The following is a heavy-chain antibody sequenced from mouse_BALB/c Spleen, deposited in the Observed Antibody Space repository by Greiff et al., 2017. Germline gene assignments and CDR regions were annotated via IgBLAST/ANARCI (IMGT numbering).Heavy chain of an antibody. V-gene: IGHV2-9*02. CDR3: ARDPRQGYYYAMDY. CDR2: IWAGGST. Sequence: VMLVESGPGLVAPSQSLSITCPVSGFSLTSYGVHWVRQPPGKGLEWLGVIWAGGSTNYNSALMSRLSISKDNSKSQVFLKMNSLQTDDTAMYYCARDPRQGYYYAMDYWGQGTSVTVSS. D-gene: IGHD3-2*01. CDR1: GFSLTSYG. J-gene: IGHJ4*01.